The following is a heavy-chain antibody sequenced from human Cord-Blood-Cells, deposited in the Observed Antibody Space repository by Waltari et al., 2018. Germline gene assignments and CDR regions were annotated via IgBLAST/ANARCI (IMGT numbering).Heavy chain of an antibody. CDR2: ISGSGGST. J-gene: IGHJ4*02. CDR3: AKSRASGSYFDY. CDR1: GFTFSSYA. Sequence: EVQLLESGGGLVQPGGSLRLSCAASGFTFSSYAMSWVRQAPGKGREWVSAISGSGGSTDYADSVKGRFTISRDKSKNTLYLQMNSLRAEDTAVYYCAKSRASGSYFDYWGQGTLVTVSS. D-gene: IGHD1-26*01. V-gene: IGHV3-23*01.